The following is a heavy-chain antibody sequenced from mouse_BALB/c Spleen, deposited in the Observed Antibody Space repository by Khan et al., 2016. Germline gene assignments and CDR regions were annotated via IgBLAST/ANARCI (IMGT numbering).Heavy chain of an antibody. CDR1: GYTFNIYW. Sequence: QVQLQQSGAELGKPGASVKMSCKTSGYTFNIYWMHWVKQRPGQDLEWIGYFNPSSGYTEYNQKFKDKATLTGDKSSSTFYMQLSSLTSEDSAVYYCARIPPDTLGYWGQGTSVIVSS. CDR2: FNPSSGYT. J-gene: IGHJ4*01. CDR3: ARIPPDTLGY. V-gene: IGHV1-7*01.